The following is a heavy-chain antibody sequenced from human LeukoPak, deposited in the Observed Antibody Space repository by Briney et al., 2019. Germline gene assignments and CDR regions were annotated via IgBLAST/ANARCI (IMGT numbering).Heavy chain of an antibody. J-gene: IGHJ4*02. D-gene: IGHD3-22*01. CDR2: IYYSGST. CDR1: GGSISSVGYY. V-gene: IGHV4-31*03. CDR3: ARAPPTYYYDSSGYSPFDY. Sequence: SQTLSLTCTVSGGSISSVGYYWSWIRQHPGKGLEWIGYIYYSGSTYYNPSLKSRVTISVDTSKNQFSLKLSSVTAADTAVYYCARAPPTYYYDSSGYSPFDYWGQGTLVTVSS.